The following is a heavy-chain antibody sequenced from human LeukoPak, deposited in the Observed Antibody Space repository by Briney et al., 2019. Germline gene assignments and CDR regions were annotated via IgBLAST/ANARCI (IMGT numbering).Heavy chain of an antibody. D-gene: IGHD3-10*01. V-gene: IGHV1-24*01. Sequence: ASVKVSCKVSGYTLTELSMHWVRQAPGKGLEWMGGFDPEDGETIYAQKFQGRVTMTEDTSTDTAYMELSSLRSEDTAVYYCATDRWGLDYYGSGSYHFDYWGQGTLVTVSS. CDR1: GYTLTELS. CDR3: ATDRWGLDYYGSGSYHFDY. J-gene: IGHJ4*02. CDR2: FDPEDGET.